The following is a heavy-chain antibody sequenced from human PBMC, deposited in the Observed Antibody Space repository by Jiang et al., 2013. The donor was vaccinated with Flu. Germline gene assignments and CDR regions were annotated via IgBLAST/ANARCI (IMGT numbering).Heavy chain of an antibody. Sequence: SQTLSLTCAISGDSVSSNSAAWNWIRQSPSRGLEWLGRTYYRSKWYNDYAVSVKSRITINPDTSKNQFSLQLNSVTPEDTAVYYCARAASDSSGYYYTSDAFDIWGQGTMVTVSS. CDR2: TYYRSKWYN. CDR3: ARAASDSSGYYYTSDAFDI. D-gene: IGHD3-22*01. V-gene: IGHV6-1*01. CDR1: GDSVSSNSAA. J-gene: IGHJ3*02.